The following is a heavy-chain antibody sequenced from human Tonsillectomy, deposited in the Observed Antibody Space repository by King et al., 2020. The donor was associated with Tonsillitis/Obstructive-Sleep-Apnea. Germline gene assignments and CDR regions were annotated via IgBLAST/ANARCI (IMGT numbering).Heavy chain of an antibody. Sequence: PLQESGPGLVKPSETLSLTCTVSGGSMRSFYWSWIRPPPGNGLEWIGNIYHSGSTKYNPALKSRVTMSVDTSKNQFSLKLSSVTAADTAVYYCARMGGSYYDSSTYYPEYFQHWGQGSLVTVSS. V-gene: IGHV4-59*01. CDR2: IYHSGST. CDR3: ARMGGSYYDSSTYYPEYFQH. CDR1: GGSMRSFY. D-gene: IGHD3-22*01. J-gene: IGHJ1*01.